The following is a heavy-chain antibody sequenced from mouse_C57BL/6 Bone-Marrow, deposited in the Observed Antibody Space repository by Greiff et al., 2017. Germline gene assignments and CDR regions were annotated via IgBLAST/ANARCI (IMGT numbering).Heavy chain of an antibody. CDR1: GFTFSSYA. CDR3: ATYYYGSSSYAMDY. CDR2: ISDGGSYT. V-gene: IGHV5-4*03. J-gene: IGHJ4*01. D-gene: IGHD1-1*01. Sequence: DVKLVESGGGLVKPGGSLKLSCAASGFTFSSYAMSWVRQTPEKRLEWVATISDGGSYTYYPDNVKGRFTISRDNAKNNLYLQMSHLKSEDTAMYYCATYYYGSSSYAMDYWGQGTSVTVSS.